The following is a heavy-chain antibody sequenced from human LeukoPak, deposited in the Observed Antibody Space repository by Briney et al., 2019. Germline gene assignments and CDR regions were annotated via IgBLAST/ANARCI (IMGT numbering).Heavy chain of an antibody. Sequence: GGSLRLSCAASGFTFSSYWMIWVRQAPGKGLAWVSTITGSGGSTYYADSVKGRFTISRDNSKNTLYLQMDSLRAEDTAVYYCARGGDFWSGYSRGYYMDVWGKGTTVTVSS. D-gene: IGHD3-3*01. CDR3: ARGGDFWSGYSRGYYMDV. CDR1: GFTFSSYW. V-gene: IGHV3-23*01. J-gene: IGHJ6*03. CDR2: ITGSGGST.